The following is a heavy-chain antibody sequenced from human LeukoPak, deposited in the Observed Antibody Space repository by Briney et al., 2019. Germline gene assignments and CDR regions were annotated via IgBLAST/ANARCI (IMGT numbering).Heavy chain of an antibody. V-gene: IGHV3-21*01. CDR3: ARGPSVVVAATGFYYYYYMDV. CDR1: GFTFSSYS. Sequence: GGSLRLSCAASGFTFSSYSMNWVRQAPGKGLEWVSSISSSSSYIYYADSVKGRFTISRDNAKNSLYLQMNSLRAEATAVYYCARGPSVVVAATGFYYYYYMDVWGKGTTVTVSS. CDR2: ISSSSSYI. D-gene: IGHD2-15*01. J-gene: IGHJ6*03.